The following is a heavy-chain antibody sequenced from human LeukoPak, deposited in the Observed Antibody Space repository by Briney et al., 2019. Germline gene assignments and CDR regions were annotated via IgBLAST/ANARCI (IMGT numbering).Heavy chain of an antibody. CDR3: ARGRGGRYYYYGMDV. CDR2: LYYLGST. CDR1: GASFSSSTCY. V-gene: IGHV4-39*01. D-gene: IGHD3-10*01. J-gene: IGHJ6*02. Sequence: SSETLSLTCTVSGASFSSSTCYWGWIRQPPGKGLEWIGSLYYLGSTNYNPSLKSRVTISVDTSKNLFSLKLTSVTAADTAVYYCARGRGGRYYYYGMDVWGQGTTVTVSS.